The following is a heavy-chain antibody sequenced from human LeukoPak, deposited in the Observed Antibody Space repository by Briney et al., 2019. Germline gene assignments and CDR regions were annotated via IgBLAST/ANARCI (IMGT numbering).Heavy chain of an antibody. V-gene: IGHV4-59*08. CDR2: IYYSGST. D-gene: IGHD2-15*01. J-gene: IGHJ4*02. CDR1: GGSINSYY. Sequence: SETLSLTCTVSGGSINSYYWSWIRQPPGKGLEWIGYIYYSGSTNYNPSLKSRVTIAVDTSKNQFSLKLTSVTAADTAVYYCARYYCPGGSCSHFDYWGQGTLVTVSS. CDR3: ARYYCPGGSCSHFDY.